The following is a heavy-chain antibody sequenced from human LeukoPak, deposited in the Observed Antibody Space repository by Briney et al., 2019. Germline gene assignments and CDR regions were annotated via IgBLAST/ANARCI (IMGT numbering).Heavy chain of an antibody. Sequence: GGSLRLSRAASGFTFDDYAMHWVRQAPGKGLEWVSGISWNSGSIGYADSVKGRFTISRDNAKNSLYLQMNSLRAEDTALYYCAKGSGFDYWGQGTLVTVSS. D-gene: IGHD3-10*01. J-gene: IGHJ4*02. CDR2: ISWNSGSI. CDR1: GFTFDDYA. CDR3: AKGSGFDY. V-gene: IGHV3-9*01.